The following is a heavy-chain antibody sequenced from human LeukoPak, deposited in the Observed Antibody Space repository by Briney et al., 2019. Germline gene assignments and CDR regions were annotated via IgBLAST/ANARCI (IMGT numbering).Heavy chain of an antibody. J-gene: IGHJ3*02. D-gene: IGHD3-22*01. CDR1: GGSISSYY. Sequence: SETLSLTYTVSGGSISSYYWSWIRQPPGKGLEWIGYIYYSGSTNYNPSLKSQVTISVDTSKNQFSLKLSSVTAADTAVYYCERVHYYDSSGFDAFDIWGQGTMVTVSS. V-gene: IGHV4-59*01. CDR3: ERVHYYDSSGFDAFDI. CDR2: IYYSGST.